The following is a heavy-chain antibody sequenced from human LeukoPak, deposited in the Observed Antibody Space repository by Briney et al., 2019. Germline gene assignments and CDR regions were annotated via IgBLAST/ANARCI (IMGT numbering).Heavy chain of an antibody. V-gene: IGHV4-4*07. CDR2: VSQWNT. CDR3: ARQGSDNHFDS. J-gene: IGHJ4*02. Sequence: SETLSLTCTLSNDYIKDYYWSWIRQPAGKGLEWIGRVSQWNTNYNPSLKSRVSMSVQASRNQFSLRLNSASAADTAVYYCARQGSDNHFDSWGPGTLVTVSS. D-gene: IGHD1-14*01. CDR1: NDYIKDYY.